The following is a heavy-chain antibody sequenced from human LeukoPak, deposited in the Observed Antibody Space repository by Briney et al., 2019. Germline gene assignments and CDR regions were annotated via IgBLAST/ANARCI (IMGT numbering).Heavy chain of an antibody. CDR1: GFTFSSYA. V-gene: IGHV3-30-3*01. CDR3: ARDEYDILTDYDY. Sequence: GGSLRLSCAASGFTFSSYAMHWVRQAPGKGLEWVAVVSYDGSNKYYGDSVKGRFTISRDNAKNTLYLQMNSLRAEDTAVYYCARDEYDILTDYDYWGQGILVTVSS. D-gene: IGHD3-9*01. J-gene: IGHJ4*02. CDR2: VSYDGSNK.